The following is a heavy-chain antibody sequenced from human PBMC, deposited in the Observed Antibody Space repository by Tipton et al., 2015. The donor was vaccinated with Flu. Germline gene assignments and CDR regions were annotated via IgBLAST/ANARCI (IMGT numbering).Heavy chain of an antibody. J-gene: IGHJ4*02. CDR3: ARLSFYDVDLKNFYFED. CDR2: ISYSGNT. CDR1: GGSVNSYF. V-gene: IGHV4-59*05. Sequence: TLSLTCTVSGGSVNSYFWSWIRQPPGKGLECIGGISYSGNTYSNPSLKSRVVISVDTSKSQFSLKLTSVTAADTAIYYCARLSFYDVDLKNFYFEDWGQGTLVTVSS. D-gene: IGHD3-10*02.